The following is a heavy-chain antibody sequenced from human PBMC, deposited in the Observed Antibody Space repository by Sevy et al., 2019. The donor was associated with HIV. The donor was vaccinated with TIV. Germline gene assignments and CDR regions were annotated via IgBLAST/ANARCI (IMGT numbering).Heavy chain of an antibody. CDR3: ARDFGRATGTTYYFDY. J-gene: IGHJ4*02. V-gene: IGHV3-33*01. D-gene: IGHD1-1*01. CDR2: IWYDGSNK. CDR1: GFTFSSYG. Sequence: GGSLRLSCAASGFTFSSYGMHWVHQAPGKGLEWVAVIWYDGSNKYYADSVKGRFTISRDNSKNTLYLQMNSLRAEDTAVYYCARDFGRATGTTYYFDYWGQGTLVTVSS.